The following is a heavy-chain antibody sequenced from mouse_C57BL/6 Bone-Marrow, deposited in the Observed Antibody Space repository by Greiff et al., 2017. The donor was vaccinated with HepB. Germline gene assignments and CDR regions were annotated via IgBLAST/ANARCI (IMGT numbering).Heavy chain of an antibody. Sequence: VQLQQSGPGLVQPSQSLSITCTVSGFSLTSYGVHWVRQSPGKGLEWLGVIWSGGSTDYNAAFISRLSISKDNSKSQVFFKMNSLQADDTVIYYCARNKGSYYYERSWFAYWGQGTLVTVSA. CDR2: IWSGGST. J-gene: IGHJ3*01. CDR1: GFSLTSYG. V-gene: IGHV2-2*01. D-gene: IGHD1-1*01. CDR3: ARNKGSYYYERSWFAY.